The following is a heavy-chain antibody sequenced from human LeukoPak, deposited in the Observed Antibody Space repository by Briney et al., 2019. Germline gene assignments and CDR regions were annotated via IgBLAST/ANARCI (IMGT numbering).Heavy chain of an antibody. CDR3: ARGLNRSAVAGVDY. CDR1: GGSFSGHY. CDR2: INHSGST. Sequence: SETLSLTCAVYGGSFSGHYWSWIRQPPGKGLEWIGEINHSGSTNYNPSLKSRVTISVDTSKNQFSLKLSSVTAADTAVYYCARGLNRSAVAGVDYWGQGTLVTVSS. J-gene: IGHJ4*02. V-gene: IGHV4-34*01. D-gene: IGHD6-19*01.